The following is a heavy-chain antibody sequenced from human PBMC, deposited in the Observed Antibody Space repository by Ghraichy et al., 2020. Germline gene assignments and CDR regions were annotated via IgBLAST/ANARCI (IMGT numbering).Heavy chain of an antibody. CDR1: GGSISSYY. CDR3: ARDSVRSSGWSTYYYYGMDV. CDR2: IYYSGST. D-gene: IGHD6-19*01. Sequence: SQTLSLTCTVSGGSISSYYWSWIRQPPGKGLEWIGYIYYSGSTNYNPSLKSRVTISVDTSKNQFSLKLSSVTAADTAVYYCARDSVRSSGWSTYYYYGMDVWGQGTTVTVSS. J-gene: IGHJ6*02. V-gene: IGHV4-59*01.